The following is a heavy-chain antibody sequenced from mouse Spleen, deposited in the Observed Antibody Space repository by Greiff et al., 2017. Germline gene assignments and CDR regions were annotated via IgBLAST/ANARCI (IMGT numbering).Heavy chain of an antibody. CDR1: GFTFSDYG. CDR2: ISNLAYSI. CDR3: ARGFGQYYGSSYAWFAY. V-gene: IGHV5-15*01. J-gene: IGHJ3*01. Sequence: EVMLVESGGGLVKPGGSLKLSCAASGFTFSDYGMAWVRQAPGKGPEWVAFISNLAYSIYYADTVTGRFTISRENAKNTLYLEMSSLRSEDTAMYYCARGFGQYYGSSYAWFAYWGQGTLVTVSA. D-gene: IGHD1-1*01.